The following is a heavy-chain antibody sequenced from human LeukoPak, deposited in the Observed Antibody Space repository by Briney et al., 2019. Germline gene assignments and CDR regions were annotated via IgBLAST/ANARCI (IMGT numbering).Heavy chain of an antibody. J-gene: IGHJ4*02. CDR3: ARDSRVTMVRGVMNY. Sequence: PGGSLRLSCAASGLTFGSYAMHWVRQAPGKGLEWVAVISYDGSNKYYADSVKGRFTISRDNSKNTLYLQMNSLRAEDTAVYYCARDSRVTMVRGVMNYWGQGTLVTVSS. CDR2: ISYDGSNK. D-gene: IGHD3-10*01. CDR1: GLTFGSYA. V-gene: IGHV3-30-3*01.